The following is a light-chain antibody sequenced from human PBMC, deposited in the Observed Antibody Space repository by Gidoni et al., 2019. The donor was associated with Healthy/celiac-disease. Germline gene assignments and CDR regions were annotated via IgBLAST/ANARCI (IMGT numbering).Light chain of an antibody. V-gene: IGKV2-28*01. J-gene: IGKJ4*01. CDR1: QSLLHSNGYNY. CDR3: MQALQTPLT. Sequence: DIVLTQSPPSLPVTPGEPASISCRSSQSLLHSNGYNYFVWYLQKPGQSPQLLIYWGSNRASGVPDRFRCSGSGTDFTLKISRVEAEDVGVYYCMQALQTPLTFGGGTKVEIK. CDR2: WGS.